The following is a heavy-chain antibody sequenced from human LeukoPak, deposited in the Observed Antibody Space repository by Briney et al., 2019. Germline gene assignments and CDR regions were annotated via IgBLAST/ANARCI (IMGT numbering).Heavy chain of an antibody. J-gene: IGHJ4*02. D-gene: IGHD3-9*01. CDR1: GLTFSSYG. CDR3: ARRIDWSHDY. CDR2: ISFDGSNK. V-gene: IGHV3-30*03. Sequence: TGRSLRLSCAASGLTFSSYGMHWVRQAPGKGLEWVAVISFDGSNKFYADSVRGRFTISRDNSKNTLFLQMNSLRAEDTAVYYCARRIDWSHDYWGQGTLVTVSS.